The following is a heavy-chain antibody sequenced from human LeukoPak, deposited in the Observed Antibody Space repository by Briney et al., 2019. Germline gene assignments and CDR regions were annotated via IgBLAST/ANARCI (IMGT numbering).Heavy chain of an antibody. CDR1: GYTFTSYD. CDR2: MNPNSGNT. CDR3: AKRMHYYDSSGLGFDY. D-gene: IGHD3-22*01. V-gene: IGHV1-8*03. Sequence: ASVKVSCKASGYTFTSYDINWVRRATGQGLEWRGWMNPNSGNTGYAQKFQGRVTITRNTSISTAYMELSSLRSEDTAVYYCAKRMHYYDSSGLGFDYWGQGTLVTVSS. J-gene: IGHJ4*02.